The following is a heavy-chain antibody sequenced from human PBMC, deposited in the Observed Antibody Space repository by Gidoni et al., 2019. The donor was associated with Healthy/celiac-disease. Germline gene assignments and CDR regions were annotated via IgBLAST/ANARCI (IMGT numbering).Heavy chain of an antibody. Sequence: EVQLLESGGGLVQPGGSLRLSCAASGFTFCSYAMSWVRQVPGKGPAWVSAISGSGGSTYYADSVKGRFTISRDNSKNTLYLQMNSLRAEDTAVYYCAKDSQTHYGDYLYYWGQGTLVTVSS. J-gene: IGHJ4*02. CDR3: AKDSQTHYGDYLYY. CDR1: GFTFCSYA. V-gene: IGHV3-23*01. CDR2: ISGSGGST. D-gene: IGHD4-17*01.